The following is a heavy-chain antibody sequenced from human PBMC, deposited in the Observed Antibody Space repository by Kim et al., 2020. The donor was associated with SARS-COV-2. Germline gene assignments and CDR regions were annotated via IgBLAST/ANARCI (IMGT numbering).Heavy chain of an antibody. J-gene: IGHJ4*02. CDR3: TRAGYYDILTGYSAEFDY. V-gene: IGHV3-49*03. D-gene: IGHD3-9*01. Sequence: GGSLRLSCTASGFTFGDYAMSWFRQAPGKGLEWVGFIRSKAYGGTTEYAASVKGRFTISRDDSKSIAYLQMNSLKTEDTAVYYCTRAGYYDILTGYSAEFDYWGQGTLVTVSS. CDR2: IRSKAYGGTT. CDR1: GFTFGDYA.